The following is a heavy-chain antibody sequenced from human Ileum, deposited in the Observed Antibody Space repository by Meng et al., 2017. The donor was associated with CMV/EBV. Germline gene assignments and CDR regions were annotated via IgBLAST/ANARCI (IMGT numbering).Heavy chain of an antibody. CDR2: ISYDGNAA. J-gene: IGHJ4*02. CDR3: ARDLIIDF. V-gene: IGHV3-30-3*01. CDR1: GLTLNNYA. Sequence: GESLKYSCAASGLTLNNYAMHWVRQAPGKGLEGVAVISYDGNAAYYADSVKGRFTISRDSSKNTVYLQMNSLRREDTAVYYYARDLIIDFWGQGTLVTVSS.